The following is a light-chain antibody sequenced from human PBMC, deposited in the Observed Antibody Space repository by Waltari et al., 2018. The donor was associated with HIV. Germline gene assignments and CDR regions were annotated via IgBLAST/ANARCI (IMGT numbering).Light chain of an antibody. CDR3: CSYAGNYSYV. J-gene: IGLJ1*01. CDR2: DVS. V-gene: IGLV2-11*01. Sequence: QSALTQPRSVSGSPGQSVTISCTGTSSDVGDSTYVSWYRQNPGKVPKLMIYDVSKRPSVVPDRFSGSRSGNTASLTISGLQAEDEADYFCCSYAGNYSYVFGSGSRVTVL. CDR1: SSDVGDSTY.